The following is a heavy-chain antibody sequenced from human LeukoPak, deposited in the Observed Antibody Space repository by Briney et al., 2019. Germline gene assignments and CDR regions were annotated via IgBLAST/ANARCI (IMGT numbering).Heavy chain of an antibody. J-gene: IGHJ4*02. CDR3: ARGWKGYGDYVGSDY. Sequence: PGGSLRLSCAASGFTFSAFGMHWVRQAPGKGLEWVSSISSSSSYIYYADSVKGRFTISRDNAKNSLYLQMNSLRAEDTAVYYCARGWKGYGDYVGSDYWGQGTLVTVSS. CDR2: ISSSSSYI. CDR1: GFTFSAFG. D-gene: IGHD4-17*01. V-gene: IGHV3-21*01.